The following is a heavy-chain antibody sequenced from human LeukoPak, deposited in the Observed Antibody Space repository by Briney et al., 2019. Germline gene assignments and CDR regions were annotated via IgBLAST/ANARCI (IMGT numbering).Heavy chain of an antibody. D-gene: IGHD1-14*01. J-gene: IGHJ6*02. V-gene: IGHV1-46*01. CDR3: ASVYLHGMDV. Sequence: ASVKVSCKASGYSLTTYYMHCVRQSPGQGLEWMAIINPSGGSTNYAQKFNGRVTMTRNTPTDTVYMEISSLRIEDTAVYYCASVYLHGMDVWGQGATVTVSS. CDR2: INPSGGST. CDR1: GYSLTTYY.